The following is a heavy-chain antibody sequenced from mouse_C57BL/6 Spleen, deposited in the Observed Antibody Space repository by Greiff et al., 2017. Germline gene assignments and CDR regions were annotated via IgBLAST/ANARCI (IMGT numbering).Heavy chain of an antibody. CDR1: GFSLTSYG. J-gene: IGHJ3*01. CDR2: IWSGGST. CDR3: ASPTSDGYYCSFAY. V-gene: IGHV2-2*01. Sequence: VQLQQSGPGLVQPSQSLSITCTVSGFSLTSYGVHWVRQSPGKGLEWLGVIWSGGSTDYNAAFISRLNISKDNSKSQVFFKMNSLQADDTAIYYCASPTSDGYYCSFAYWGQGTLVTVSA. D-gene: IGHD2-3*01.